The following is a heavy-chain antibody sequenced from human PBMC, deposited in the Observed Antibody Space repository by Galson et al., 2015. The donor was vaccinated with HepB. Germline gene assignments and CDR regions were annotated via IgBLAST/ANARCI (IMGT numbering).Heavy chain of an antibody. Sequence: SLRLSCAASGFTFSSYGMHWVRQAPGKGLEWVAVISYDGSNKYYADSVKGRFTISRDNSKNTLYLQMNSLRAEDTAVYYCAKDLGRYCSSTSCYGYYYYYGMDVWGQGTTVTVSS. V-gene: IGHV3-30*18. J-gene: IGHJ6*02. CDR3: AKDLGRYCSSTSCYGYYYYYGMDV. D-gene: IGHD2-2*01. CDR1: GFTFSSYG. CDR2: ISYDGSNK.